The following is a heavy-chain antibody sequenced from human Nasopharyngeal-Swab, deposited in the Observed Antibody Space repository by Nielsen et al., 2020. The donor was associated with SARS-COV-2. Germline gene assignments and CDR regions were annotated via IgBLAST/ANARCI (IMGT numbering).Heavy chain of an antibody. V-gene: IGHV3-11*06. Sequence: WIRQPPGKGLEWVSYISGSSSSTFYADSVRGRFTISRDNAKNSLYLQMNSLRAEDTAVYYCSRANYYDDYWGQGTLVTVSS. D-gene: IGHD3-22*01. J-gene: IGHJ4*02. CDR3: SRANYYDDY. CDR2: ISGSSSST.